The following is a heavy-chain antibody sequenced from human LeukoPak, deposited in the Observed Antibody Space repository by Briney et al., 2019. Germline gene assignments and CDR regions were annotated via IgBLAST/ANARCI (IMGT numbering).Heavy chain of an antibody. CDR1: GGSISSYYW. V-gene: IGHV2-5*08. CDR3: AGGGVAGTTQLSY. Sequence: TLSLTCTVSGGSISSYYWSWIRQPPGKALEWLALIYWDDDTRYSPSLKSRLAITMDTSKNQVVLVMTSMGPEDTATYYCAGGGVAGTTQLSYWGQGTLVTVSS. J-gene: IGHJ4*02. D-gene: IGHD6-19*01. CDR2: IYWDDDT.